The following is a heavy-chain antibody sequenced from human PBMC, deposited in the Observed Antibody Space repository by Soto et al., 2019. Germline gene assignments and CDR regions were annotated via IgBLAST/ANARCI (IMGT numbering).Heavy chain of an antibody. CDR3: ARAGAQLLWFGEFPPFDY. V-gene: IGHV4-30-4*01. J-gene: IGHJ4*02. D-gene: IGHD3-10*01. Sequence: SETLSLTCTVSGGSISSGDYYWSWIRQPPGKGLEWIGYIYYSGSTYYNPSLKSRVTISVDTSKNQFSLKLSSVTAADTAVYYCARAGAQLLWFGEFPPFDYWGQGTLVTVS. CDR1: GGSISSGDYY. CDR2: IYYSGST.